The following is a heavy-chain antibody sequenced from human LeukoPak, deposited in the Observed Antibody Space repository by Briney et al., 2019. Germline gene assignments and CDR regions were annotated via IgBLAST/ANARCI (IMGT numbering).Heavy chain of an antibody. CDR3: TRDPTPGTFDI. Sequence: GGSLRLSCAASGFTFSSYGMHWVRQAPGKGLEWVAVLWDDGNNKYYADSMKGRFTISRDNSKNTLYLQMNSLRAEDTAVYYCTRDPTPGTFDIWGQGTMVTVSS. CDR1: GFTFSSYG. CDR2: LWDDGNNK. J-gene: IGHJ3*02. V-gene: IGHV3-33*01.